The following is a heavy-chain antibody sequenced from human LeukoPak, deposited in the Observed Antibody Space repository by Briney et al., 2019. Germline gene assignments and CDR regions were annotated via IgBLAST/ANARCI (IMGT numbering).Heavy chain of an antibody. J-gene: IGHJ3*02. V-gene: IGHV5-51*01. CDR1: GYSFTSYW. CDR2: IYPADSHT. CDR3: ARHWRPGTIDAFDM. Sequence: GESLKISCKASGYSFTSYWIGWVRQMPGKGLEWMAIIYPADSHTTYSPSLQGQATISADKSISTAYLQWSSLKASDTAMYYCARHWRPGTIDAFDMWGQGTMVTVSS. D-gene: IGHD1-7*01.